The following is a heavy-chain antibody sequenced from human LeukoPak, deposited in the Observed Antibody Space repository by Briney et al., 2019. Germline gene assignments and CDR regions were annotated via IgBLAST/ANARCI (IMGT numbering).Heavy chain of an antibody. CDR1: GFTFSTYA. J-gene: IGHJ4*02. V-gene: IGHV3-30*04. CDR2: ISYDGSSK. CDR3: AIGDSSGSPLPVDY. D-gene: IGHD6-19*01. Sequence: GGSLRLSCAASGFTFSTYAMHWVRRAPGKGLEWVAVISYDGSSKYYADSVKGRFTISRDNSKNTLYLQMNSLRAEDTAVYYCAIGDSSGSPLPVDYWGQGTLVTVSS.